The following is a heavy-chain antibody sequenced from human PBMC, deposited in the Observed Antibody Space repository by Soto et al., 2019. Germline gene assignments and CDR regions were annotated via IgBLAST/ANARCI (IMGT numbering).Heavy chain of an antibody. J-gene: IGHJ5*02. V-gene: IGHV1-8*01. D-gene: IGHD1-7*01. CDR3: AGGTGTIRYWFDP. Sequence: GASVKVSCKASGYTFTSYDINWVRQATGQGLEWMGWMNPNSGNTGYAQKFQCRVTMTRNTSISTAYMELSSLRSEDTAVYYCAGGTGTIRYWFDPWGQGTLVTVSS. CDR2: MNPNSGNT. CDR1: GYTFTSYD.